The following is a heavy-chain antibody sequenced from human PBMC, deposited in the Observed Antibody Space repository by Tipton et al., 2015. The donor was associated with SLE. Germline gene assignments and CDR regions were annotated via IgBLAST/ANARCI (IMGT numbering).Heavy chain of an antibody. J-gene: IGHJ6*03. CDR3: ARALGYCSGASCSTGGSYHYYMDV. Sequence: QLVQSGGGVVQPGRSLRLSCAASGFTFSSYAMHWVRQAPGKGLEWVANIKQDGSEKYYLDSVRGRFTISRDNAKTSVYLQMNSLSLDDTAVYYCARALGYCSGASCSTGGSYHYYMDVWDKGTTVTVSS. V-gene: IGHV3-7*01. CDR2: IKQDGSEK. D-gene: IGHD2-2*02. CDR1: GFTFSSYA.